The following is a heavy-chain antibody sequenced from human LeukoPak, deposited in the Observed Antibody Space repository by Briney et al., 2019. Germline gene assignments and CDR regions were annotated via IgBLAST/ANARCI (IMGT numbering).Heavy chain of an antibody. V-gene: IGHV1-18*01. CDR1: GYTFTSYG. D-gene: IGHD3-22*01. J-gene: IGHJ4*02. CDR2: TSAYNGNT. CDR3: ARVSSFYYDSSGYYFDY. Sequence: ASVKVSCKASGYTFTSYGISWVRQAPGQGLEWMGWTSAYNGNTNYAQKLQGRVTMTTDTSTSTAYMELRSLRSDDTAVYYCARVSSFYYDSSGYYFDYWGQGTLVTVSS.